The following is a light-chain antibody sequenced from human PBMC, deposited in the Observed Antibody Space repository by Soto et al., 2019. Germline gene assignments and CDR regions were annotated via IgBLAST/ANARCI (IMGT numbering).Light chain of an antibody. V-gene: IGKV1-5*01. CDR3: QQYNSYSWT. CDR1: QSISSW. J-gene: IGKJ1*01. Sequence: DIQMTQSPSTLSASVGDRVTITCRASQSISSWLAWYQQKPGKAPKLLIYDAYSLESGALSRFSGSASRTEFNLSVSSLQPDDFATYYCQQYNSYSWTFGQGTKVEIK. CDR2: DAY.